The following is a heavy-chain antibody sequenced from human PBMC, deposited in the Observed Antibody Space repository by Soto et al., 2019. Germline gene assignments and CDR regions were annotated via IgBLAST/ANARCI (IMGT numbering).Heavy chain of an antibody. CDR1: GGSISSYY. V-gene: IGHV4-59*08. CDR2: IYYSGST. Sequence: ASDTLSLTCTVSGGSISSYYWSWIRQPPGKGLEWIGYIYYSGSTNYNPSLKSRVTISVDTTKNQFSLKLSSVTAADTAVYYCARLVGNVVVVAAQGDWFDPWGQGTLVTVSS. D-gene: IGHD2-15*01. J-gene: IGHJ5*02. CDR3: ARLVGNVVVVAAQGDWFDP.